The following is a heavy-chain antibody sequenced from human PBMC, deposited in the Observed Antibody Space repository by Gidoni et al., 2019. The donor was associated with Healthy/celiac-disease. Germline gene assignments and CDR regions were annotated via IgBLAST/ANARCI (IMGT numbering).Heavy chain of an antibody. CDR3: AKDLAYYDTLTGYPTPPYYNGMDV. V-gene: IGHV3-30*18. D-gene: IGHD3-9*01. CDR2: ISYDGSNK. CDR1: GFTFSSYG. J-gene: IGHJ6*02. Sequence: QVQLVESGGGVVQPGRSLRLSCAASGFTFSSYGIHWVRQAPGKGLEWVALISYDGSNKYYADSVKGRFTISRDNSKNTLYLQMNSLRAEDTAVYYCAKDLAYYDTLTGYPTPPYYNGMDVWGQGTTVTVSS.